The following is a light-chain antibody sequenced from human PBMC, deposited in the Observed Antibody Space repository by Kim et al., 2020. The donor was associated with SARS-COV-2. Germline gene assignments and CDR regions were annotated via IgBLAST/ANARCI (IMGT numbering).Light chain of an antibody. J-gene: IGLJ3*02. V-gene: IGLV2-14*03. CDR2: DVA. CDR3: SSHTISYTWV. CDR1: SSDVGGDKY. Sequence: QSALTQPASVSGSPGQSITISCTGTSSDVGGDKYVSWYQQYPGKAPKLMLYDVANRPSGVSNRFSGSKSGNTASLTITGLQAEDEADYYCSSHTISYTWVFGGGTKVTVL.